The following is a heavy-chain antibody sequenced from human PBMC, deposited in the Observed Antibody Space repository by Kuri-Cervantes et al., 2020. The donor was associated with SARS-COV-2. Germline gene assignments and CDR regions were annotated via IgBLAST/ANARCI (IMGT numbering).Heavy chain of an antibody. V-gene: IGHV1-69*05. CDR1: GYSFTGYY. Sequence: SVKVSCKASGYSFTGYYMHWVRQAPGQGLEWMGGIIPIFGTANYAQKFQGRVTITTDESTSTAYMELSSLRSEDTAVYFCVRDVVSTFCAWGNCYISSYMDVWGRGTTVTVSS. CDR2: IIPIFGTA. CDR3: VRDVVSTFCAWGNCYISSYMDV. D-gene: IGHD2-2*02. J-gene: IGHJ6*03.